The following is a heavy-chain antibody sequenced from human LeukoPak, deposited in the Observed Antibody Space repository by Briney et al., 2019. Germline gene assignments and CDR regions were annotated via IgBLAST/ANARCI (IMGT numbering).Heavy chain of an antibody. Sequence: GGSLRLSCAASGFTFSSYAMSWVRQAPGKGLEWVSAISGSGGSTYYADSVKGRFTISRDNSKNTLYLQMNSLRAEDTAVYYCAEDTSYQLLYYYYYGMDVWGKGTTVTVSS. D-gene: IGHD2-2*01. CDR2: ISGSGGST. CDR1: GFTFSSYA. J-gene: IGHJ6*04. CDR3: AEDTSYQLLYYYYYGMDV. V-gene: IGHV3-23*01.